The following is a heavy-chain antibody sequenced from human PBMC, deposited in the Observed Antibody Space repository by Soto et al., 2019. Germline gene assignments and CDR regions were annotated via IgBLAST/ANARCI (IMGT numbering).Heavy chain of an antibody. Sequence: GGSLRLSCAASIFTFSSYSMTWVRQAPGKGLEWVSAISGSGDDTYYADSVRGRFTISRDNSKNTLSLQMNSLRAEDTAVYYCAKGLGPAGGYGMDVWGQGTTVTVSS. CDR1: IFTFSSYS. J-gene: IGHJ6*02. V-gene: IGHV3-23*01. CDR3: AKGLGPAGGYGMDV. CDR2: ISGSGDDT. D-gene: IGHD2-2*01.